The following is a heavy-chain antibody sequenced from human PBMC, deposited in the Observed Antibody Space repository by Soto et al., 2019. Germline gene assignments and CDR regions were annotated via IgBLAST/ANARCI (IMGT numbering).Heavy chain of an antibody. CDR3: AAELYSGGRCCSFDI. D-gene: IGHD2-15*01. CDR2: IIVGSGQT. CDR1: GFTFGNSA. V-gene: IGHV1-58*01. J-gene: IGHJ3*02. Sequence: SSVKVSCKTSGFTFGNSAVQWVRQTRGRRLEWIGWIIVGSGQTKSAQFLQERITITRDMSTSTAYMELSSLRSDDTAVYYCAAELYSGGRCCSFDIWGQGTTVIVS.